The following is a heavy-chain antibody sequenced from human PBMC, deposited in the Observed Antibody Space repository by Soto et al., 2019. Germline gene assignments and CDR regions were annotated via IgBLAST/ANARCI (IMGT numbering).Heavy chain of an antibody. D-gene: IGHD3-22*01. J-gene: IGHJ3*02. CDR1: GGCISSGGYY. CDR3: ARSSGYKLKTGITDAFDI. CDR2: IYYSGST. Sequence: SLELPSTVCGGCISSGGYYCSCIRQPPGKGLEWIGYIYYSGSTYYNPSLKSRVTISVDTSKNQFSLKLSSVTAADTAVYYCARSSGYKLKTGITDAFDIWGQGTMVTVSS. V-gene: IGHV4-31*03.